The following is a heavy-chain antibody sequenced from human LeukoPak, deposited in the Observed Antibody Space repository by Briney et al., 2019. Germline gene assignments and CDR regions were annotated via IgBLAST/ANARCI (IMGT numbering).Heavy chain of an antibody. CDR3: ARDLVTVTKGFDI. J-gene: IGHJ3*02. CDR1: DDSFSSHY. D-gene: IGHD4-17*01. V-gene: IGHV4-59*11. Sequence: SETLSLTCAVSDDSFSSHYWTWIRQPPGKGLEWIGYISYIGRTSYNPSLKSRVTISIDTSTNQFSLKLTSVAAADTAVYYCARDLVTVTKGFDIWGQGTMVSVSS. CDR2: ISYIGRT.